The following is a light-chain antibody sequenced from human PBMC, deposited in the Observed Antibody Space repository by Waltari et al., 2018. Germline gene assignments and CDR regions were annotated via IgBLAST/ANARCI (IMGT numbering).Light chain of an antibody. CDR3: TSYESGGTWV. V-gene: IGLV2-14*03. Sequence: QSALTQPASVSGSPGQSITISCTGTSSDIGGYKYVCWYQQHPGKAPKVMIYDVIKRPSGVSNRFSGSKSGNTASLTISGLQADDEADYYCTSYESGGTWVFGGGTKVTV. J-gene: IGLJ3*02. CDR1: SSDIGGYKY. CDR2: DVI.